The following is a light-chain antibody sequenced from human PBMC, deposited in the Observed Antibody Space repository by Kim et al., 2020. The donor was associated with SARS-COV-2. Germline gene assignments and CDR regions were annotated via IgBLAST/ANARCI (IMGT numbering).Light chain of an antibody. CDR2: RDS. CDR3: QVWDSSTHV. V-gene: IGLV3-9*01. J-gene: IGLJ1*01. CDR1: NIGNKN. Sequence: SVALDQTARITCGGDNIGNKNVHWYQQQPGQAPVLVIYRDSNRPSGIPERFSGSNSGNTATLTISRAQAGDEADYYCQVWDSSTHVFGSGTKVTVL.